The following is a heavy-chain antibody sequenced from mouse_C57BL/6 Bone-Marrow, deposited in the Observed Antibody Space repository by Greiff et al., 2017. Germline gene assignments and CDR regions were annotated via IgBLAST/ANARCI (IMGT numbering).Heavy chain of an antibody. J-gene: IGHJ2*01. D-gene: IGHD3-2*02. CDR3: ARGTAQVYFDY. V-gene: IGHV1-69*01. CDR1: GYTFTSYW. CDR2: IDPSDSYT. Sequence: QVQLQQPGAELVMPGASVKLSCKASGYTFTSYWMHWVKQRPGQGLEWIGVIDPSDSYTNYNQKFKGKSTLTVDKSSSTAYMQLSSLTSEDSAVYYCARGTAQVYFDYWGQGTTLTVSS.